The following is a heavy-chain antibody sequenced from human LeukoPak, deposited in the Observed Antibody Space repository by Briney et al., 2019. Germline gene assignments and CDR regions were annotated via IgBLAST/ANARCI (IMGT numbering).Heavy chain of an antibody. V-gene: IGHV3-66*01. J-gene: IGHJ5*02. D-gene: IGHD3-10*01. CDR1: GFNVISNY. CDR3: AIIHSYGHA. Sequence: GGSLRLSCAASGFNVISNYMSWIRQAPGKGLEWVSVIYSGRSTYYAASVKGRFTISRDRTKNMLYLQMNNLRAEDTATYYCAIIHSYGHAWGQGTLVTVSS. CDR2: IYSGRST.